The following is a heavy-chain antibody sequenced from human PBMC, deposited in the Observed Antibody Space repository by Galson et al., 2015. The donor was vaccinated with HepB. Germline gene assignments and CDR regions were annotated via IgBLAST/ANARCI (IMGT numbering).Heavy chain of an antibody. V-gene: IGHV3-33*08. CDR2: IWYDGSNK. J-gene: IGHJ4*02. Sequence: SLRLSCAASGFTFSSYGMHWVRQAPGKGLEWVAVIWYDGSNKYYADSVKGRFTISRDNSKNTLYLQMNSLRAEDTAVYYCAREPPISGWFDYWGQGTLVTVSS. CDR1: GFTFSSYG. CDR3: AREPPISGWFDY. D-gene: IGHD6-19*01.